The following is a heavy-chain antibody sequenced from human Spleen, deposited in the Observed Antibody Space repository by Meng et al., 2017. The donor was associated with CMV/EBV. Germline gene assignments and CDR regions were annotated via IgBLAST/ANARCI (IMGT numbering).Heavy chain of an antibody. D-gene: IGHD2-2*01. Sequence: SGLPFSDYYIPSIRPSPRKWLVLLSYIITSCSTIYSAASVNGRFTISRDNAKNSLYLQMNSLRAEDTAVYYCAGGGSTSWPGDAFDIWGQGTMVTVSS. CDR3: AGGGSTSWPGDAFDI. CDR1: GLPFSDYY. CDR2: IITSCSTI. V-gene: IGHV3-11*01. J-gene: IGHJ3*02.